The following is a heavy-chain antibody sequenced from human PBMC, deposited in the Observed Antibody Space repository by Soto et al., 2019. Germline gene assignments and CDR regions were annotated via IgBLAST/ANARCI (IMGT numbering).Heavy chain of an antibody. Sequence: QVHLVQSGAEVKKPGSSVNVSCKASGGTFSNYAITWVRQAPGQGLEWVGRIIPIFGTTNVAQKFQGRVTLTADASTTTAYMELSGLKSDDTAVYYCAKDGGADGYFGNWLDPWGQGTLVTVSS. J-gene: IGHJ5*02. CDR2: IIPIFGTT. D-gene: IGHD5-12*01. CDR1: GGTFSNYA. CDR3: AKDGGADGYFGNWLDP. V-gene: IGHV1-69*15.